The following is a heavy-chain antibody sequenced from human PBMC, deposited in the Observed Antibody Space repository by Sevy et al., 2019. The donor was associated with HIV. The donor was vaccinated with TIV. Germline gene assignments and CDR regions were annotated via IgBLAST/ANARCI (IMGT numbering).Heavy chain of an antibody. CDR1: GGSVSSGGYY. CDR3: ARKRITMVRGVITGNNWFDP. CDR2: IYYSGRT. J-gene: IGHJ5*02. V-gene: IGHV4-31*03. Sequence: SETLSLTCTVSGGSVSSGGYYWSWIRQHPGKGLEWIGYIYYSGRTYYNPSLKSRVTISVDTSKNQFSLKLSSVTAADTAVYYCARKRITMVRGVITGNNWFDPWGQGTLVTVSS. D-gene: IGHD3-10*01.